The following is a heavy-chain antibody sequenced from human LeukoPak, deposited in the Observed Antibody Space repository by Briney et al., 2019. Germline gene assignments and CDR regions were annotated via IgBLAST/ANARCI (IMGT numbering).Heavy chain of an antibody. J-gene: IGHJ6*02. CDR2: INTDGRTP. Sequence: QPGGSLRLSCAASGFTFSDYRMYWVRQPPGKGLVWASYINTDGRTPKYADSVRGRFTISRDNAKNTLYLQMNSLRAEDTAVYYCARGGGGLGVWGQGTTVTVSS. V-gene: IGHV3-74*03. CDR1: GFTFSDYR. CDR3: ARGGGGLGV.